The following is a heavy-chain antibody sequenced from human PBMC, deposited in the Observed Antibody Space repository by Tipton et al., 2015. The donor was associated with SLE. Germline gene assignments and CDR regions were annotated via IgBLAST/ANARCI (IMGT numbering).Heavy chain of an antibody. CDR1: GGSMSGHY. D-gene: IGHD5/OR15-5a*01. V-gene: IGHV4-59*11. Sequence: LRLSCTVSGGSMSGHYWSWIRQPPGKGLEWIGYIHYSGNTDYNPSLKSRVTISADTSKSQFSLTLNFVTAADTAVYYCARDRSSVSDWGQGTQVIVSP. CDR3: ARDRSSVSD. J-gene: IGHJ4*02. CDR2: IHYSGNT.